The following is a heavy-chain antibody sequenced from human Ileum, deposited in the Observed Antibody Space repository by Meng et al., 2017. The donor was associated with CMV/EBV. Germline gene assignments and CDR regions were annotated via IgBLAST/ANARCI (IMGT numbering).Heavy chain of an antibody. CDR1: AFTFSSNW. D-gene: IGHD3-16*01. J-gene: IGHJ4*02. CDR2: ISPDGTTT. V-gene: IGHV3-74*01. Sequence: GGSLRLSCAASAFTFSSNWMHWVRQVPGKGLVWVARISPDGTTTYYADSVKGRFTISRDYAKNTLYLQMNDLRDEDTAVYFCARQGDPNSVWFPLDSWGPGTLVTVSS. CDR3: ARQGDPNSVWFPLDS.